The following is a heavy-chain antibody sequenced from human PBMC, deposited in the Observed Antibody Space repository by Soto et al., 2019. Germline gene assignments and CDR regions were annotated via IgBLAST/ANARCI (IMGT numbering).Heavy chain of an antibody. V-gene: IGHV3-23*01. D-gene: IGHD6-19*01. CDR1: GFSFESYA. Sequence: EVQLLESGGGLVQAGGSLRLSCAASGFSFESYAMNWVRQAPGKGLEWVSSISGDGESIYYADSVKGRFTISRENSNSTLLLQMNSLRAEDTAIYYCAKGLYSSGYLVFDSWGQGTLATVSS. CDR2: ISGDGESI. J-gene: IGHJ4*02. CDR3: AKGLYSSGYLVFDS.